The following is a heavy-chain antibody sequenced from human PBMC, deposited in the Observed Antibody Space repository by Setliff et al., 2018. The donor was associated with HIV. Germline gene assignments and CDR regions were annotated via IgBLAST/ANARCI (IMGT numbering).Heavy chain of an antibody. V-gene: IGHV4-61*08. J-gene: IGHJ5*02. Sequence: SETLSLSCVASGFNIEEYAMAWVRQPPGKGLEWIGYIYYSGSTNYNPSLKSRVTISLDTSKNQFSLKLTSVTAADTAVYYCARGGTSSNWFGPWGQGTLVTVSS. CDR3: ARGGTSSNWFGP. D-gene: IGHD2-2*01. CDR1: GFNIEEYA. CDR2: IYYSGST.